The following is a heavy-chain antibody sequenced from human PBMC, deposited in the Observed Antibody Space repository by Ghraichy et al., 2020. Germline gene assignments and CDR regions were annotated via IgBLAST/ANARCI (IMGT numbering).Heavy chain of an antibody. CDR3: ARQYCSGGSCYLNWFGP. V-gene: IGHV4-4*07. CDR1: GGSISSYY. D-gene: IGHD2-15*01. J-gene: IGHJ5*02. Sequence: SETLSFTCTVSGGSISSYYWSWIRQPAGKGLEWIGRIYTSGSTNYNPSLKSRVTMSVDTSKIQFSLKLTSVTAADTAVYYCARQYCSGGSCYLNWFGPWGQGTLVTVSS. CDR2: IYTSGST.